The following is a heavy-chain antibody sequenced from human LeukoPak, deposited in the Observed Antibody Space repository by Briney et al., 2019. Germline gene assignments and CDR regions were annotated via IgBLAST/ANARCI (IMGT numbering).Heavy chain of an antibody. CDR1: GFTFSDYY. CDR2: ISGSVSTV. CDR3: ARKMWLQLEDDFDM. Sequence: GGSLKLSCAASGFTFSDYYMSWIRQAPGKGLEWVSYISGSVSTVYYADSVKGRFTISRDYAKNSLYLQMNSLRAEDTAVYYCARKMWLQLEDDFDMWGKGTMVTVS. V-gene: IGHV3-11*04. J-gene: IGHJ3*02. D-gene: IGHD5-24*01.